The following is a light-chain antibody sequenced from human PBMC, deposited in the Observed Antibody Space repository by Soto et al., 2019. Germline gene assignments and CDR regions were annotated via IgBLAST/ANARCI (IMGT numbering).Light chain of an antibody. CDR1: SSDVGGYNS. CDR3: SSYTSIPALV. J-gene: IGLJ1*01. V-gene: IGLV2-14*01. CDR2: DVS. Sequence: QSALTQPASVSGSPGQSITISCTGTSSDVGGYNSFSWYQQHPGKVPKIMIYDVSIRPSGVPDRFSGSKSGHTASLTISGLQAEDEADYYCSSYTSIPALVFGTGTKLTVL.